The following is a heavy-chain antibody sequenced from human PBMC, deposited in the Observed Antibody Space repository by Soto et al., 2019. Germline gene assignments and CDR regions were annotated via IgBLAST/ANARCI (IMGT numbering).Heavy chain of an antibody. CDR2: INTISSNI. J-gene: IGHJ5*02. CDR1: GFTFSSYS. D-gene: IGHD3-10*01. V-gene: IGHV3-21*01. CDR3: ARGDYSGRDWFDP. Sequence: GGSLRLSCAASGFTFSSYSMNWVRQAPGKGLEWVSSINTISSNIYYADSVKGRFTISRDTAKNSLYLQMNSLRAEDTAVYYCARGDYSGRDWFDPWGQGTLVTVSS.